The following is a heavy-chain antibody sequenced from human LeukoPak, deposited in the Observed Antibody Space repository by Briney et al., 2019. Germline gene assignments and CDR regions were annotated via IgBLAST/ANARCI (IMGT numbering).Heavy chain of an antibody. J-gene: IGHJ4*02. CDR1: GFTFTNYW. CDR2: INSDGSST. V-gene: IGHV3-74*01. D-gene: IGHD5-12*01. Sequence: GGSLRLSCAASGFTFTNYWMHWVRQAPGKGLVWVSNINSDGSSTNYADSVKGRFTISRDNAKNTLYLQMNSLRAEDTAVYYCVRGSRVATIDYWGQGTLVTVSS. CDR3: VRGSRVATIDY.